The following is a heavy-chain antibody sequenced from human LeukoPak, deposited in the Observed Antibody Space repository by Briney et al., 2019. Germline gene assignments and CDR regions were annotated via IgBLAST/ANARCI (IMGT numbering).Heavy chain of an antibody. V-gene: IGHV1-2*02. Sequence: ASVKVSCKSSGYTFTDYFIHWVRQAPGQGLEWMGWINPNSGATKYAQKFQGRVSMTRDTSINTAYMDLTNLRSGDTAIFYCARVRKLMPELEFWGQGTLVTVSS. J-gene: IGHJ4*02. D-gene: IGHD2-2*01. CDR2: INPNSGAT. CDR3: ARVRKLMPELEF. CDR1: GYTFTDYF.